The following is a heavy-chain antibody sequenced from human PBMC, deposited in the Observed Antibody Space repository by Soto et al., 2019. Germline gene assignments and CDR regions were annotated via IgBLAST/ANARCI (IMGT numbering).Heavy chain of an antibody. D-gene: IGHD4-17*01. CDR1: GGSISSYY. CDR3: ARGGMSLTTWFNYGMDV. J-gene: IGHJ6*02. CDR2: IYYSGST. V-gene: IGHV4-59*01. Sequence: PSETMSLTCTVSGGSISSYYWSWIRQPPGKGLEWIGYIYYSGSTNYNPSLKSRVTISVDTSKNQFSLNLSSVTAADTAVYYCARGGMSLTTWFNYGMDVWGQGTTVTVSS.